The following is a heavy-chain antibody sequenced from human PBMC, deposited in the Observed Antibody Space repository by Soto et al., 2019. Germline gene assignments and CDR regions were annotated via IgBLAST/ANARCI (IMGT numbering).Heavy chain of an antibody. J-gene: IGHJ6*02. CDR1: GGTFSSSA. D-gene: IGHD4-17*01. V-gene: IGHV1-69*06. CDR3: GRGPSVYGGNQNYYYCGMDV. Sequence: APVKVSCKASGGTFSSSAIGWARQAPGQELESMGGIIPIFGTANYAHMFQSRDTMTADKSTRTAYLVLSSQRSKDTAACYCGRGPSVYGGNQNYYYCGMDVWGQGTTVT. CDR2: IIPIFGTA.